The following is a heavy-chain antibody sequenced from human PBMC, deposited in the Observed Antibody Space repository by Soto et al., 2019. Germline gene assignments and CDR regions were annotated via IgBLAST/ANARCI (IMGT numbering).Heavy chain of an antibody. CDR1: GGSISSSSYY. CDR3: ARGETYYDFWSGYYTGVVSFDY. D-gene: IGHD3-3*01. J-gene: IGHJ4*02. Sequence: QLQLQESGPGLVKPSETLSLTCTVSGGSISSSSYYWGWIRQPPGKGLEWIGSIYYSGSTYYNPSLKSRLTISVDTSKNQFALTLSSVTAADTAVYYCARGETYYDFWSGYYTGVVSFDYWGQGTLVTVSS. V-gene: IGHV4-39*01. CDR2: IYYSGST.